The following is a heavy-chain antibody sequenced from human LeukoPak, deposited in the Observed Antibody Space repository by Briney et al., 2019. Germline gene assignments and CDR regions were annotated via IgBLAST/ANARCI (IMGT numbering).Heavy chain of an antibody. J-gene: IGHJ4*02. CDR2: ISGSGGST. Sequence: GGSLRLSCAASGFIFSSYAMSWVRQAPGKGLEWVSAISGSGGSTYYADSVKGRFTISRDNSKNTLYLQMNSPRAEDTAVYYCAKVMLMYFFDYWGQGTLVTVSS. CDR1: GFIFSSYA. CDR3: AKVMLMYFFDY. D-gene: IGHD3-10*02. V-gene: IGHV3-23*01.